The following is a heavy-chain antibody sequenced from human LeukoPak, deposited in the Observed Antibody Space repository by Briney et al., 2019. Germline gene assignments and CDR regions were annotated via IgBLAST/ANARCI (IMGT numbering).Heavy chain of an antibody. V-gene: IGHV3-30*04. CDR3: ARGTRGYSGYDIDY. CDR1: GFTFSSYA. D-gene: IGHD5-12*01. Sequence: GGALRLSCAASGFTFSSYAMHWVRQAPGKGLEWVAVISYDGSNKYYADSVKGRFTISRDNSKNTLYLQMNSLRAEDTAVYYCARGTRGYSGYDIDYWGQGTLVTVSS. CDR2: ISYDGSNK. J-gene: IGHJ4*02.